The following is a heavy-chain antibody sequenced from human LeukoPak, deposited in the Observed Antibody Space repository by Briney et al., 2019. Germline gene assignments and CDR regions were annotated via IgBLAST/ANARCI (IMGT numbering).Heavy chain of an antibody. D-gene: IGHD4/OR15-4a*01. CDR2: IYYNGDT. CDR1: GDSITGYS. J-gene: IGHJ5*02. Sequence: SETLSLTCSVSGDSITGYSWSWIRQTPGKGLEWIGYIYYNGDTHYNPSLNSRLSMSVDTPNKQFSLNLRSVTAADTAVYYCVRGPYGASISNWFDPWGQGLLVTVSS. CDR3: VRGPYGASISNWFDP. V-gene: IGHV4-59*01.